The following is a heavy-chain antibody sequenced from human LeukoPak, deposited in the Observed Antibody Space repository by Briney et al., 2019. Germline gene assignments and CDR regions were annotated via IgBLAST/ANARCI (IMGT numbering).Heavy chain of an antibody. CDR3: ARGPEVSLFDI. CDR2: ISSSSYI. Sequence: GGSLRLTCAASGFTFSSYSMNWVRQAPGKGLEWVSSISSSSYIYYADSVKGRFTISRDNAKNSLYLQMNSLRAEDTAVYYCARGPEVSLFDIWGQGTMVTVSS. J-gene: IGHJ3*02. V-gene: IGHV3-21*01. D-gene: IGHD1-14*01. CDR1: GFTFSSYS.